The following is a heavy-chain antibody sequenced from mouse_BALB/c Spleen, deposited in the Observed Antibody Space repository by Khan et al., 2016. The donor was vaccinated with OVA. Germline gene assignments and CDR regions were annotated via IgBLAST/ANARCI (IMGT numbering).Heavy chain of an antibody. CDR1: GYSITSGYA. CDR3: ARGNDYGYYFDY. Sequence: EVELVESGPGLVKPSQSLSLTCTVTGYSITSGYAWNWIRQFPGNKLEWMGYISYSGGTSYNPSLKSRISITRDTSKNQFFLQLNSVTTKDTATYYCARGNDYGYYFDYWGQGTPLTVSS. V-gene: IGHV3-2*02. J-gene: IGHJ2*01. D-gene: IGHD1-1*01. CDR2: ISYSGGT.